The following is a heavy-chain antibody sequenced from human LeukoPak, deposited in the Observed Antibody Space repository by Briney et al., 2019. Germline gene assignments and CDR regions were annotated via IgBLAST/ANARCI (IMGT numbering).Heavy chain of an antibody. CDR2: ISSSGSTI. Sequence: GGSLRLSCAASGFTFSDYYMSWIRQAPGKGLEWVSYISSSGSTIYYADSVKGRFTISRDNSKNTLYLQMNSLRAEDTAVYYCAKDRTVIACYLDYWGQGTLVTVSS. J-gene: IGHJ4*02. D-gene: IGHD2-21*01. V-gene: IGHV3-11*01. CDR3: AKDRTVIACYLDY. CDR1: GFTFSDYY.